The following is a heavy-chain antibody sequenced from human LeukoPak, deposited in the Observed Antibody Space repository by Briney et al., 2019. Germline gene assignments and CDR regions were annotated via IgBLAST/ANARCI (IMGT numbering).Heavy chain of an antibody. CDR2: IKQDGSEE. D-gene: IGHD4-17*01. CDR3: VRYRDGEYDY. CDR1: GFTFSSHW. J-gene: IGHJ4*02. Sequence: GGSLRLSCAGSGFTFSSHWMTWVRQAPGKGLEWVANIKQDGSEEYYVDSVKGRFTISRDNAKSSLYLEMSSLRAEDTAVYYCVRYRDGEYDYWGQGILVIVSS. V-gene: IGHV3-7*01.